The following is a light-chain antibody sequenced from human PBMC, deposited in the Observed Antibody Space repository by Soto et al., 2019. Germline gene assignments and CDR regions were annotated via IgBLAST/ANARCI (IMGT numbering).Light chain of an antibody. CDR3: HQYDNLPWT. J-gene: IGKJ1*01. Sequence: IVLTQSPGALSLSPGERATLSCRAGQSVSNDCLAWYQQKPGQAPRLLIYGASIRATGIPDRFSGSGSGTDFTLTISRLEPDDFAVYYCHQYDNLPWTFGQGTKVDIK. CDR1: QSVSNDC. V-gene: IGKV3-20*01. CDR2: GAS.